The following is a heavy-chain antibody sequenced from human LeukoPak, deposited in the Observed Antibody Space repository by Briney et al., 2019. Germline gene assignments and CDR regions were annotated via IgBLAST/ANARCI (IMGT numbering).Heavy chain of an antibody. CDR3: ARVLYYYDSSGSLEGVAFDI. Sequence: PSETLSLTCTVSGGSISSYYWSWIRQPPGKGLEWIGYIYYSGSTNYNPSLKSRVTISVDTSKNQFSLKLSSVTAADTAVYYCARVLYYYDSSGSLEGVAFDIWGQGTMATVSS. V-gene: IGHV4-59*01. D-gene: IGHD3-22*01. CDR1: GGSISSYY. CDR2: IYYSGST. J-gene: IGHJ3*02.